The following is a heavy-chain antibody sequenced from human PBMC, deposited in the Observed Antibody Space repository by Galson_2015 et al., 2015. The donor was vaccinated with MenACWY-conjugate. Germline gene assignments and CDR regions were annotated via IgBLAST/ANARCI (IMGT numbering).Heavy chain of an antibody. V-gene: IGHV1-24*01. D-gene: IGHD2-2*02. J-gene: IGHJ3*02. CDR3: ARGAIYHAFDM. CDR2: VDPENGEI. CDR1: GSRLSDLF. Sequence: SVKVSCKVSGSRLSDLFVHWVRQAPGEGLEWMGGVDPENGEIIYAPKFQGRVTMTRDMSTNTVFMELSSLISEDTAIYYCARGAIYHAFDMWGQGTMVTVSS.